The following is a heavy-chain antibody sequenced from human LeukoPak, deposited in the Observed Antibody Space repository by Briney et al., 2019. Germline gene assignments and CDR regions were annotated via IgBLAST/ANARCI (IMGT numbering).Heavy chain of an antibody. J-gene: IGHJ4*02. CDR1: GFTFSTYA. CDR3: ARGLLSLSSGHCYGDY. Sequence: GRSLRLSCAASGFTFSTYAMHWVRQAPGKGLEWVAVIWYDGSNKYYADSVKGRFTISGDNSKNTLYLQMNSLTGEDTAVYYCARGLLSLSSGHCYGDYWGQGTLVTVSS. D-gene: IGHD3-22*01. V-gene: IGHV3-33*01. CDR2: IWYDGSNK.